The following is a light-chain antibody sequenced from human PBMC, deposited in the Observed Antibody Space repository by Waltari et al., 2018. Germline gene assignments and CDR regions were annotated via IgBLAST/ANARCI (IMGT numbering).Light chain of an antibody. V-gene: IGLV2-18*02. J-gene: IGLJ3*02. CDR1: SSDVGSYNR. Sequence: QSALTQPPSVSGSPGQSVTISCTRTSSDVGSYNRVSWYQQPPGTAPRLVIYEVSNRPSGVPGRFAGSKSGNTASLTISGLQAEDEADYYCSSYTSSSTWVFGGGTKLTVL. CDR2: EVS. CDR3: SSYTSSSTWV.